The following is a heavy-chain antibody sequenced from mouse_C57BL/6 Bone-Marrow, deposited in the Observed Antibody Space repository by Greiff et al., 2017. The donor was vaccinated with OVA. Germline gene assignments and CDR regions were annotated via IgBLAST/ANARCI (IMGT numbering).Heavy chain of an antibody. D-gene: IGHD2-3*01. V-gene: IGHV1-74*01. CDR2: IHPSDSDT. CDR3: AIPSRWWFAY. CDR1: GYTFTSYW. Sequence: QVQLQQPGAELVKPGASVKVSCKASGYTFTSYWMHWVKQRPGQGLEWIGRIHPSDSDTNYNQKFKGKATLTVDKSSSTAYMQLSSLSSEDSAVDFCAIPSRWWFAYWGQGTLVTVSA. J-gene: IGHJ3*01.